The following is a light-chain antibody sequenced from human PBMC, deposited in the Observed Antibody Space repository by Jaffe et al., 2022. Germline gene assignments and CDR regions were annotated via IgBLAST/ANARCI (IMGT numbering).Light chain of an antibody. Sequence: DIQMTQSPSSLSAAVGDRVTITCRASQSISRFLNWYQQKPGKAPKLLISAASSLHSGVPSRISGSGSGTDFTLTISSLQPEDFATYYCQQSHTTPWTFGQGTKVEIK. CDR3: QQSHTTPWT. V-gene: IGKV1-39*01. CDR2: AAS. J-gene: IGKJ1*01. CDR1: QSISRF.